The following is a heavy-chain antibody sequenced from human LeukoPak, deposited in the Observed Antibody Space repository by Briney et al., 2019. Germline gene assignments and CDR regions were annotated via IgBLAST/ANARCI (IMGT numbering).Heavy chain of an antibody. CDR3: AAEQQLARFDY. Sequence: SETLSLTCSVSGASVSSHYWNWVRQTPGKGLEWIGYIYYNEKTDYGPSLKSRVTMSLDTSKNQFSLKLSSVTAADTAVYHCAAEQQLARFDYWGQGTLVTVSS. J-gene: IGHJ4*02. CDR1: GASVSSHY. D-gene: IGHD6-13*01. CDR2: IYYNEKT. V-gene: IGHV4-59*02.